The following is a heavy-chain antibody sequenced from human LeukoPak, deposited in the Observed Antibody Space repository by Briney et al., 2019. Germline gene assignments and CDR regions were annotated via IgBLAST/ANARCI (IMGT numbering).Heavy chain of an antibody. J-gene: IGHJ4*02. D-gene: IGHD1-14*01. CDR1: GFTFSGYA. Sequence: PGGSLRLSCAASGFTFSGYAMSWVRQAPGKGLEWVSSISGGGGNTYYADSVKGRFTISRDNSKNTLYLQMNSLRAEDTAVYYCAKNGRRQAYYFDYWGQGTLVTVSP. CDR3: AKNGRRQAYYFDY. V-gene: IGHV3-23*01. CDR2: ISGGGGNT.